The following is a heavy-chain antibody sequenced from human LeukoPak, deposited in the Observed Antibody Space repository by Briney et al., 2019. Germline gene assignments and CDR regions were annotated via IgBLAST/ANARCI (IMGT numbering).Heavy chain of an antibody. CDR2: ISYDGSNK. V-gene: IGHV3-30*18. CDR3: AKPRYSYGYLLEN. Sequence: GGSLRVSCAASGFTFSSYGMHWVRQAHGKGLEWVAVISYDGSNKYYADSVKGRFTISRDNSKNTLYLQMNSLRAEDTAVYYCAKPRYSYGYLLENWGQGTLVTVSS. CDR1: GFTFSSYG. D-gene: IGHD5-18*01. J-gene: IGHJ4*02.